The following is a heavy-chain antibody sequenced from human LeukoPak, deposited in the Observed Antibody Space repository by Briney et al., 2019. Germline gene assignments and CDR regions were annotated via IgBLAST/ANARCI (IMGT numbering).Heavy chain of an antibody. CDR3: ARHNIYCSGGSCYSGFDP. Sequence: GESLKISCKGSGYSFTSYWIGWVRQMPGKGLEWMGIIYPGDSDTRYSPSFQGQVTISADKSISTAYLQWSSLKASDTAMYYCARHNIYCSGGSCYSGFDPWGQGTLDTVSS. V-gene: IGHV5-51*01. J-gene: IGHJ5*02. D-gene: IGHD2-15*01. CDR1: GYSFTSYW. CDR2: IYPGDSDT.